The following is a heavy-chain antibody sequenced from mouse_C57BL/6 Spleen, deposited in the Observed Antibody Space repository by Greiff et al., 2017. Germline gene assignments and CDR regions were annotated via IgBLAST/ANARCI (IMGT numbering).Heavy chain of an antibody. V-gene: IGHV3-6*01. CDR2: ISYDGSN. D-gene: IGHD2-1*01. CDR3: AGSIYYGNHYYAMDY. J-gene: IGHJ4*01. Sequence: ESGPGLVKPSQSLSLTCSVTGYSITSGYYWNWIRQFPGNKLEWMGYISYDGSNNYNPSLKNRISITRDTSKNQFFLKLNSVTTEDTATYYCAGSIYYGNHYYAMDYWGQGTSVTVSS. CDR1: GYSITSGYY.